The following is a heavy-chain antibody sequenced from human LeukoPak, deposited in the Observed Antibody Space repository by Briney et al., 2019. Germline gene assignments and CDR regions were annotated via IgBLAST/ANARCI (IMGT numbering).Heavy chain of an antibody. D-gene: IGHD3-3*01. CDR2: IYYSGST. Sequence: PSETLSLTCTVSGGSISSYYWSWIRQPPGKGLEWIGYIYYSGSTNYNPSLKSRVTISVDTSKNQFSLKLSSVTAADTAVYYCARALHDYDFWSGYYSNWFDPWGQGTLVTVSS. J-gene: IGHJ5*02. CDR3: ARALHDYDFWSGYYSNWFDP. V-gene: IGHV4-59*01. CDR1: GGSISSYY.